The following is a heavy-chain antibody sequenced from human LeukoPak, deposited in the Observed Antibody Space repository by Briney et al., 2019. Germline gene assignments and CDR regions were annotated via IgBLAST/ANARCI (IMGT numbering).Heavy chain of an antibody. D-gene: IGHD3-16*01. V-gene: IGHV3-30*02. Sequence: GGSLRLSCAASGFTFSSYGMHWVRQAPGKGLEWVAFIRYDGSNKYYADSVKGRFTISRDNSKNTLYLQMNSLRAEDTAVYYCAKDYAVGYSYYYYYMDVWGKGTTVTVSS. J-gene: IGHJ6*03. CDR3: AKDYAVGYSYYYYYMDV. CDR1: GFTFSSYG. CDR2: IRYDGSNK.